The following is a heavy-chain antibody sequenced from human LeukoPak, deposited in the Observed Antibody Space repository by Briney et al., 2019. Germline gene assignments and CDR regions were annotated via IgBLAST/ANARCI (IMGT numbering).Heavy chain of an antibody. Sequence: ASVKVSCKVSGYTLTELSMHWVRQAPGQGLEWMGWINPNSGGTNYAQKFQGRVTMTRDTSISTAYMELSRLRSDDTAVYYCARDDHSSSPRDYWGQGTLVTVSS. CDR3: ARDDHSSSPRDY. CDR2: INPNSGGT. J-gene: IGHJ4*02. CDR1: GYTLTELS. D-gene: IGHD6-6*01. V-gene: IGHV1-2*02.